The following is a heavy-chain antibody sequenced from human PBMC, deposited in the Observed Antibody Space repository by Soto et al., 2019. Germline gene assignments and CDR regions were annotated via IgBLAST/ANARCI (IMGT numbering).Heavy chain of an antibody. CDR1: GFTFSSYA. CDR2: ISGSGGST. CDR3: AKTPVYDFWSGYYPYYFDY. Sequence: SLRLSCAASGFTFSSYAMSWVRQAPGKGLEWVSAISGSGGSTYYADSVKGRFTISRDNSKDTMYLQMSSLRAEDTAVYYCAKTPVYDFWSGYYPYYFDYWGQGTLVTVSS. V-gene: IGHV3-23*01. J-gene: IGHJ4*02. D-gene: IGHD3-3*01.